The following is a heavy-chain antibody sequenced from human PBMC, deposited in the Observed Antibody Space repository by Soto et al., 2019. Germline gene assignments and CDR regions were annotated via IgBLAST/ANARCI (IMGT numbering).Heavy chain of an antibody. CDR1: GFAISRGYY. CDR3: AREKVGTTFFDT. V-gene: IGHV4-38-2*02. Sequence: PSETLSLTCSVSGFAISRGYYWSWVRQPPGKGLEWIGSIYPSVSSDHNPSLATRLGLSMDAAKNQFTLNLTSVTAADTALYFCAREKVGTTFFDTWGQGIQVTVSS. CDR2: IYPSVSS. J-gene: IGHJ4*02. D-gene: IGHD2-21*02.